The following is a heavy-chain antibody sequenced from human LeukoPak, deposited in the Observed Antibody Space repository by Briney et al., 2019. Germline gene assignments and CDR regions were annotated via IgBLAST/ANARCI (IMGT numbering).Heavy chain of an antibody. CDR2: IRSKANSYAT. J-gene: IGHJ4*02. CDR1: GFTFSGSA. Sequence: GGSLKLSCAASGFTFSGSAMHWVRQASGKGLEWVGRIRSKANSYATAYAASVKGRFTIPRDDSKNTAYLQMNSLKTEDTAVYYCSTGSWLDYWGQGTLVTVSS. CDR3: STGSWLDY. D-gene: IGHD6-13*01. V-gene: IGHV3-73*01.